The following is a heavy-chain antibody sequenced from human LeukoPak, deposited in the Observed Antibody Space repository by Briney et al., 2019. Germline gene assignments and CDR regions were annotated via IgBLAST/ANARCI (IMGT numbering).Heavy chain of an antibody. J-gene: IGHJ1*01. V-gene: IGHV4-61*01. CDR1: GGSVSSGSNY. D-gene: IGHD3-3*01. CDR2: IYYLGST. CDR3: ARQAGELLEQPFQH. Sequence: SETLSLTCTVSGGSVSSGSNYWSWIRQTPGKGLEWIGNIYYLGSTIYNPSFKSRVTISVDRSKNQFSLRLTSVTAADTAIYDCARQAGELLEQPFQHGGRGPLVTVS.